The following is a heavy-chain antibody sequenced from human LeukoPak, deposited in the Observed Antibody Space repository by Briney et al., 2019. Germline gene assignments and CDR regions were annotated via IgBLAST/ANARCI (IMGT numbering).Heavy chain of an antibody. V-gene: IGHV3-49*03. CDR2: IRSNTYGGTT. CDR1: GFTFGDYA. D-gene: IGHD6-19*01. J-gene: IGHJ4*02. CDR3: ATNSSGWFN. Sequence: GGSLRLSCTASGFTFGDYAMSWFRQAPGKGLEWVGFIRSNTYGGTTQYAASVKGRFTISRDDSKNSLYLQMNSLKTEDTAVYYCATNSSGWFNWGQGTLVAVSS.